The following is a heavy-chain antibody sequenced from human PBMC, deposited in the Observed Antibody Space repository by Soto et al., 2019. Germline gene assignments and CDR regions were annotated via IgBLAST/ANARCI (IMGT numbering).Heavy chain of an antibody. CDR2: IYYDDDK. D-gene: IGHD3-10*02. Sequence: QITLKESGPTVVKPTQTLTLTCSFSGFSLRSNGVGVAWVRQPPRKALEWLGIIYYDDDKRYSPFLKSRLNINKDTARNQVVLTLANVDPKDSGTYYGAYIVTKARGGLAVPPVFDSWGQGKLVTVSS. CDR3: AYIVTKARGGLAVPPVFDS. J-gene: IGHJ4*02. CDR1: GFSLRSNGVG. V-gene: IGHV2-5*02.